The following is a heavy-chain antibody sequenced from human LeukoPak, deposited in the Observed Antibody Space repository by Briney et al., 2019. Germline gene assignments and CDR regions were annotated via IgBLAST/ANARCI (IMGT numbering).Heavy chain of an antibody. CDR3: AKDHYYGSGTYYNAGWFDP. Sequence: GGSLSLSFAASGFTFNSYAMSWVRQAPGKGLEWVSAISGSGGSTYYADSVKGRFTVSRDNSKNTLYLQMNSLRAEDTAVYHCAKDHYYGSGTYYNAGWFDPWGQGTLVTVSS. D-gene: IGHD3-10*01. CDR1: GFTFNSYA. J-gene: IGHJ5*02. CDR2: ISGSGGST. V-gene: IGHV3-23*01.